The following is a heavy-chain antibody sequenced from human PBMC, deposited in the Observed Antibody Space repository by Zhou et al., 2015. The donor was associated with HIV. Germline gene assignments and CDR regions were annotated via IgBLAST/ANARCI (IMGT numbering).Heavy chain of an antibody. J-gene: IGHJ4*02. Sequence: VQLVESGGGVVQPGRSLRLSCAASGFTFSNYGMHWVRQAPGKGLEWVSYISSSSSTIYYADSVKGRFTISRDNAKNSLYLQMNSLRAEDTAVYYCAKDQDNWNYGLDYWGQGTLVTVSS. D-gene: IGHD1-7*01. V-gene: IGHV3-48*01. CDR1: GFTFSNYG. CDR3: AKDQDNWNYGLDY. CDR2: ISSSSSTI.